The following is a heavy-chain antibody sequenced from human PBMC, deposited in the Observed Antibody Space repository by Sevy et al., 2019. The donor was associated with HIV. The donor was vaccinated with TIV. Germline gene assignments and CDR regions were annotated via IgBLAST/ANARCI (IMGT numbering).Heavy chain of an antibody. Sequence: LSLTCAASGLNFDDYGMSWVRQAPGKGLEWVSAINWNGVGTSYADSVKGRFTISRDNAKNSLYVQMNSLRAEDTALYYCARERSCGGDCYYFDYWGQGTLVTVSS. CDR1: GLNFDDYG. V-gene: IGHV3-20*04. CDR3: ARERSCGGDCYYFDY. J-gene: IGHJ4*02. D-gene: IGHD2-21*02. CDR2: INWNGVGT.